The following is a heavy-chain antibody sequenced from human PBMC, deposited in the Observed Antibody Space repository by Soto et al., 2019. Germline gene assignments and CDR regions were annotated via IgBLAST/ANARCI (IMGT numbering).Heavy chain of an antibody. J-gene: IGHJ4*02. V-gene: IGHV4-59*01. CDR3: ARGGGEEVSYGQINFDY. CDR2: IYYSGST. D-gene: IGHD5-18*01. CDR1: GGSISSYY. Sequence: QVQLQESGPGLVKPSETLSLTCTVSGGSISSYYWSWIRQPPGKGLEWIGYIYYSGSTNYNPSLKSRVTISVDTSKNQFSLKLSSVTAADTAVYYCARGGGEEVSYGQINFDYWGQGTLVTVSS.